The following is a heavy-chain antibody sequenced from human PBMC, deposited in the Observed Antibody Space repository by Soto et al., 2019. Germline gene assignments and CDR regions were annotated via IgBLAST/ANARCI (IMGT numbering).Heavy chain of an antibody. Sequence: QVQLVQSGAEVKKPGASVKVSCKTSGYTFSNYGISWVRQAPGQGLEWMGWVSPYNGNTDYAQKFQGRVTMTADTSTPTVYMELTSLISDDTAVYYCARDRSSSDYWGQGTLVTVST. CDR1: GYTFSNYG. D-gene: IGHD6-6*01. J-gene: IGHJ4*02. V-gene: IGHV1-18*01. CDR3: ARDRSSSDY. CDR2: VSPYNGNT.